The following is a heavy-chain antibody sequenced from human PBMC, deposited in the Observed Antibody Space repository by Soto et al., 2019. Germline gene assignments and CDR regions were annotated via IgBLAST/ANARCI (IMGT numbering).Heavy chain of an antibody. CDR1: GYSFTSYW. D-gene: IGHD3-10*02. Sequence: PGESLKISCKGSGYSFTSYWISWVRQMPGKGLEWMGRIDPSDSYTNYSPSFQGHVTNSDDKYISTAYLQWSSLKASDTAMYYCARLFGDYYGMDVWGQGTTVTVSS. J-gene: IGHJ6*02. CDR2: IDPSDSYT. V-gene: IGHV5-10-1*01. CDR3: ARLFGDYYGMDV.